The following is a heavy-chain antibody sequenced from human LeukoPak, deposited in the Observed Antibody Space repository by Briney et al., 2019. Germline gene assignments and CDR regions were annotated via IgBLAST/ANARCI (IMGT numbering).Heavy chain of an antibody. D-gene: IGHD2-15*01. CDR2: ISYDGSNK. J-gene: IGHJ4*02. CDR1: GFTFSSYA. Sequence: GGSLRLSCAASGFTFSSYAMHWVRQAPGKGLEWVAVISYDGSNKYYADSVKGRFTISRDNSKNTLYLQMNSLRAEDTAVCYCARDRLTYCSGGSCPFDYWAREPWSPSPQ. CDR3: ARDRLTYCSGGSCPFDY. V-gene: IGHV3-30*04.